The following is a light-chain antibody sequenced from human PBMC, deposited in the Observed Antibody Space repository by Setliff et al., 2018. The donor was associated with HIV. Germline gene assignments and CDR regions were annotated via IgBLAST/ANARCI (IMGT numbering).Light chain of an antibody. J-gene: IGKJ2*01. CDR1: QGVSSA. Sequence: AIQLTQSPSSLSASVGDRVTITCRASQGVSSALAWYQQKPGRPPKLLIYDASSLESGVPSRFGGSGSGTDFTLTISSLQPEDFATYYCQQFNGYPHMYTFGQGTKVDIK. V-gene: IGKV1-13*02. CDR2: DAS. CDR3: QQFNGYPHMYT.